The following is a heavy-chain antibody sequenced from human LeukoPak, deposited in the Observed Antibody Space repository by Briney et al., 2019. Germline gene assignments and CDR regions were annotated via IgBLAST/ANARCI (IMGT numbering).Heavy chain of an antibody. Sequence: SETLSLTCTVSGGSISSYYWSWIRQPPGKGLEWIGYIYYSGSTNYNPSLKSRVTISVDTSKNQFSLKLSSVTAADTAVYYCARSIVRGVTPTRYFDYWGQGTLVTVSS. CDR3: ARSIVRGVTPTRYFDY. CDR2: IYYSGST. CDR1: GGSISSYY. D-gene: IGHD3-10*01. J-gene: IGHJ4*02. V-gene: IGHV4-59*01.